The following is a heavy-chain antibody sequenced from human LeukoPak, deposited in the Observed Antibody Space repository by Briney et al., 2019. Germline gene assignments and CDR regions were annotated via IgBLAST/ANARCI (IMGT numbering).Heavy chain of an antibody. CDR2: IYSSGNT. D-gene: IGHD3-10*01. CDR3: ARDLFYVSGSHPPTKGFDP. J-gene: IGHJ5*02. Sequence: SETLSLTCTVSGASISSHYWLWIRQPAGKGLEWIGRIYSSGNTDYNPSLKSRVSMSLDTSKNQFSLKLTSVSAADTAMYYCARDLFYVSGSHPPTKGFDPWGQGTLVTVSS. CDR1: GASISSHY. V-gene: IGHV4-4*07.